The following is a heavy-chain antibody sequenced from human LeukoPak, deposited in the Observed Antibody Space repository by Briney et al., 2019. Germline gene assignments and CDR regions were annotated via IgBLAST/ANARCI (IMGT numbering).Heavy chain of an antibody. CDR2: IYSGGTT. Sequence: GGSLRLSCAVSGFTVSGNYMSWVRQAPGKGLEWVSLIYSGGTTYYADSVKGRFTISRDNSKNTLYLQMNSLRAEDTAVYYCARTYYYDTSGYYYDYWGQGTLVTVSS. CDR3: ARTYYYDTSGYYYDY. J-gene: IGHJ4*02. V-gene: IGHV3-53*01. CDR1: GFTVSGNY. D-gene: IGHD3-22*01.